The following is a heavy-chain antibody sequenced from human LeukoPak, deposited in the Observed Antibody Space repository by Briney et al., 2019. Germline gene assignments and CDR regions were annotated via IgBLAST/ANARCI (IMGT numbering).Heavy chain of an antibody. CDR2: IYYSGST. Sequence: GSLRLSCAASGFTFSSYAMSWVRQPPGKGLEWIGYIYYSGSTNYNPSLKSRVTISVDTSKNQFSLKLSSVTAADTAAYYCARGGRIPMDVWGQGTTVTVSS. J-gene: IGHJ6*02. V-gene: IGHV4-59*01. CDR1: GFTFSSYA. D-gene: IGHD2-21*01. CDR3: ARGGRIPMDV.